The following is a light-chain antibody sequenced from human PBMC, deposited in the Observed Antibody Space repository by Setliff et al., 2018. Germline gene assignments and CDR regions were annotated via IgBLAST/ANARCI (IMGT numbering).Light chain of an antibody. V-gene: IGLV2-23*02. Sequence: QSALTQPASVSGSPGQSIAISCTGTSSDVGTYNVVSWYQHYPGKAPKLMIYEVSQRPSGVSNRFSGSKSGNTASLTISGLQTEDEADYYCCSYAGDNTYVFGTGTKVT. J-gene: IGLJ1*01. CDR3: CSYAGDNTYV. CDR1: SSDVGTYNV. CDR2: EVS.